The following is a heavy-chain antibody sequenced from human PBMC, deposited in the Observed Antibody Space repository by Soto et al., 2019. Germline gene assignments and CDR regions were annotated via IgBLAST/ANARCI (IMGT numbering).Heavy chain of an antibody. CDR1: GGSFSGYY. CDR2: INHSGST. V-gene: IGHV4-34*01. J-gene: IGHJ4*02. CDR3: ARGGYSHDY. Sequence: ASETLSLTCAVYGGSFSGYYWSWIRQPPGKGLEWIGEINHSGSTNYNPSLKSRVTISVDTSKNQFSLKLSSVTAADTAVYYCARGGYSHDYWGQGTLVTVSS. D-gene: IGHD6-13*01.